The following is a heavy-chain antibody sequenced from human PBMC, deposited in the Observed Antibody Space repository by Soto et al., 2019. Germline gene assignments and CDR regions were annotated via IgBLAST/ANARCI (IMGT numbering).Heavy chain of an antibody. CDR1: GFIFPKYA. J-gene: IGHJ3*01. CDR3: AKDADNDDYGVFDV. V-gene: IGHV3-23*01. D-gene: IGHD4-17*01. CDR2: VSGSGGSS. Sequence: EVQLLESGGGLVQPGGSLRLSCAAPGFIFPKYALSWVRQAPGKRLGWVAGVSGSGGSSYYADSVKARFTVYRDNSRSTLDLQMSSLRAEDSAIYYCAKDADNDDYGVFDVWGHGTLVTVSS.